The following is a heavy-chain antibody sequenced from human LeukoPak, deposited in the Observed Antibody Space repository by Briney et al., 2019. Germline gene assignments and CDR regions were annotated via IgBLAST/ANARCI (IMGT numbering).Heavy chain of an antibody. CDR3: AREIAAAGTDWFDP. V-gene: IGHV4-59*01. CDR2: IYYSGST. Sequence: SETLSLTCTVSGGSISSYYWSWIRQPPGKGLAWIGYIYYSGSTNYNPSLKSRVTISVDTSKNQFSLKLSSVTAADTAVYYCAREIAAAGTDWFDPWGQGTLVTVSS. D-gene: IGHD6-13*01. CDR1: GGSISSYY. J-gene: IGHJ5*02.